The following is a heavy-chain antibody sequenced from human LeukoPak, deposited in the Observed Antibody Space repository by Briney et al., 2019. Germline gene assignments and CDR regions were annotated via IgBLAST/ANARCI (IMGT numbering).Heavy chain of an antibody. CDR2: ITSSSSYI. J-gene: IGHJ4*02. V-gene: IGHV3-21*01. CDR3: ARDVDSSGYYDY. Sequence: PGGSLRLSCAASGFTFSSYSMNWVRQAPGKGLEWVSSITSSSSYIYYADSVKGRFTFSRDNAKNSLYLQMNSLRAEDTAVYYCARDVDSSGYYDYWGQGTLVTVSS. CDR1: GFTFSSYS. D-gene: IGHD3-22*01.